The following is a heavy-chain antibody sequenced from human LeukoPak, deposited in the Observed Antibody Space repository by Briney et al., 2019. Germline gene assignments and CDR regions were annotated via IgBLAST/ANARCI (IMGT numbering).Heavy chain of an antibody. CDR3: AREGTPAPFDP. CDR2: INHSGST. D-gene: IGHD1-1*01. J-gene: IGHJ5*02. Sequence: SETLSLTCAVYGGSFSGYYWSSIRQPPAKGLEWIGDINHSGSTNYNPSLESRVTISVDTSKNQFSLKLSSVTGADTVVYYCAREGTPAPFDPWGQGTLVTGSS. CDR1: GGSFSGYY. V-gene: IGHV4-34*01.